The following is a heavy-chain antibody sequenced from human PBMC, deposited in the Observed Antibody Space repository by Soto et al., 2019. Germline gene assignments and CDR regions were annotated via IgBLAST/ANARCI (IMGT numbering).Heavy chain of an antibody. Sequence: ASVKVSCKASGYTFSSYGISWGRQAPGQGLEWMGWISAYNGNTKYAQKLQGRVTMTTDTSTSTAYMELRSLRSDDTAVYYCARDLGQQLVAYWGQGTLVTVSS. CDR1: GYTFSSYG. J-gene: IGHJ4*02. CDR3: ARDLGQQLVAY. V-gene: IGHV1-18*01. CDR2: ISAYNGNT. D-gene: IGHD6-13*01.